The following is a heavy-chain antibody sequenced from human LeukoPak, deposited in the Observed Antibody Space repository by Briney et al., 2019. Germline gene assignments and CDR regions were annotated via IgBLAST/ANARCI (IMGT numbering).Heavy chain of an antibody. D-gene: IGHD5-24*01. CDR3: ARYRDGYNYRYFDY. CDR2: INTNTGNP. Sequence: ASVKVSCKASAYTFTSYAMNWVRQAPGQGLEWMGWINTNTGNPTYAQGFTGRFVFSLDTSVSTAYLQISSLKAEDTAVYYCARYRDGYNYRYFDYWGQGTLVTVSS. J-gene: IGHJ4*02. CDR1: AYTFTSYA. V-gene: IGHV7-4-1*02.